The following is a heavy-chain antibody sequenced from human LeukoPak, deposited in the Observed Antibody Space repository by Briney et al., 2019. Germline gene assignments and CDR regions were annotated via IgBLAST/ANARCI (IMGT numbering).Heavy chain of an antibody. J-gene: IGHJ5*02. Sequence: GGSLRLSCAASGFTFSSYAMSWVRQAPGKGLEWVSRINSDGSSTSYADSVKGRFTISRDNAKNTLYLQMNSLRAEDTAMYYCASSGWYSAPNWFDPWGQGTLVIVSS. D-gene: IGHD6-19*01. CDR3: ASSGWYSAPNWFDP. V-gene: IGHV3-74*01. CDR2: INSDGSST. CDR1: GFTFSSYA.